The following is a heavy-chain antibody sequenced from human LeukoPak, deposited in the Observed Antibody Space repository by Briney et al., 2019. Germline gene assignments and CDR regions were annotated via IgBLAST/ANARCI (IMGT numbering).Heavy chain of an antibody. CDR3: ARDVWSSGYDY. Sequence: SETLSLTCTVSGGSISSYYWSWIRQPPGKGLEWIGYIYYSGTTNYNPSLKSRVTISVDTSKNQFSLKLSSVTAADTAVYYCARDVWSSGYDYWGQGTLVTVSS. CDR1: GGSISSYY. V-gene: IGHV4-59*01. D-gene: IGHD3-22*01. CDR2: IYYSGTT. J-gene: IGHJ4*02.